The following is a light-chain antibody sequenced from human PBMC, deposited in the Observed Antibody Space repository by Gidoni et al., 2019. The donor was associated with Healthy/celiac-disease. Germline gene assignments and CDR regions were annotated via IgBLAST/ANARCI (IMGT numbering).Light chain of an antibody. CDR1: QDISNY. J-gene: IGKJ4*01. V-gene: IGKV1-33*01. Sequence: DIQMTQSPSSLSASVGDRVTITCQASQDISNYLNWYQQKPGKAPKLLIYDASNLETGVPSRFSGSGSGTDFTFTISSLQPEDIATYYCQQYDNLPLTFGGGPKVEFK. CDR2: DAS. CDR3: QQYDNLPLT.